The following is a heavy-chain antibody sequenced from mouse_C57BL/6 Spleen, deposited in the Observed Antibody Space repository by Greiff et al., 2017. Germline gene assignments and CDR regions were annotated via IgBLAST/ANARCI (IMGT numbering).Heavy chain of an antibody. CDR3: AQYSTKGAD. CDR2: IDPYDSYT. CDR1: GYTFTSYW. Sequence: QVQLQQPGAELVMPGASVKLSCKASGYTFTSYWMHWVKQRPGQGLEWIGEIDPYDSYTNYNQKFKGKSTLTVDKSSSTAYMQLSSLTSEDSAVYYCAQYSTKGADWGQGTLVTVSA. V-gene: IGHV1-69*01. J-gene: IGHJ3*01. D-gene: IGHD2-5*01.